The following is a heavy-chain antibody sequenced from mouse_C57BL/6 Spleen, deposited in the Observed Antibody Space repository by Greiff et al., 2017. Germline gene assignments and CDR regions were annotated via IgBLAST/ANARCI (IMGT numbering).Heavy chain of an antibody. CDR3: AKGGALYAMDY. J-gene: IGHJ4*01. CDR1: GVGVTSCG. V-gene: IGHV2-3*01. Sequence: QVHVKQSGHGRGERGQRGGSAGEGGGVGVTSCGVSWVRQPPGKGLEWLGVIWGDGSTNYHSALISRLSISKDNSKSQVFLKLNSLQTDDTATYYGAKGGALYAMDYWGQGTSVTVSS. CDR2: IWGDGST.